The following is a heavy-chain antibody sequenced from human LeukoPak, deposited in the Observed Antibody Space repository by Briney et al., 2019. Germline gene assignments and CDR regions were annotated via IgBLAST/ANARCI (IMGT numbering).Heavy chain of an antibody. Sequence: PSETLSLTCTVSGGSISSSSYYWGWIRQPPGKGLEWIGSIYYSGSTYYNPSLKSRVTISVDTSKNQFSLKLSSVTAADTAVYYCARDGGYLDPGGFWGQGTLVTVSS. J-gene: IGHJ4*02. D-gene: IGHD5-18*01. V-gene: IGHV4-39*07. CDR1: GGSISSSSYY. CDR2: IYYSGST. CDR3: ARDGGYLDPGGF.